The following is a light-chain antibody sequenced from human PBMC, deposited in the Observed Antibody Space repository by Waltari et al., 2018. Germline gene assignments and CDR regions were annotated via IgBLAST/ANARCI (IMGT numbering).Light chain of an antibody. CDR1: SGDVGRYNL. J-gene: IGLJ2*01. V-gene: IGLV2-23*02. Sequence: QSALTQPASVSGSPGQSITITCTGTSGDVGRYNLVPWYQQHPGEVPKLIIYDVTKRPSGVSDCFSGSKSGNTASLTISGLQAEDEAEYYCCSFAGRGFSVIFGGGTKLTVL. CDR3: CSFAGRGFSVI. CDR2: DVT.